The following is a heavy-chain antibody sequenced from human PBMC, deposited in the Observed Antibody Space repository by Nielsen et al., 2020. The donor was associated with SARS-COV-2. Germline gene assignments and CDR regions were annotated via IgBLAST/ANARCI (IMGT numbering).Heavy chain of an antibody. CDR1: GYNFNYYW. D-gene: IGHD3-10*01. CDR2: INPGDSDT. V-gene: IGHV5-51*01. Sequence: GESLKISCKASGYNFNYYWIAWVRQMPGKGLEWMGIINPGDSDTTYSPSFEGQVTFSADESINTAYLQWSSLKASDTAMYYCRRLPYYGSGSYHRYFYAVDVWDQGTTVTVSS. CDR3: RRLPYYGSGSYHRYFYAVDV. J-gene: IGHJ6*02.